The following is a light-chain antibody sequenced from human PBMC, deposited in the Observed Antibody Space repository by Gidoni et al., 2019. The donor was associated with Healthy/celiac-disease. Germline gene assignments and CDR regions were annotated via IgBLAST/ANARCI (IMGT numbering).Light chain of an antibody. CDR3: QQRSNWPPLT. V-gene: IGKV3-11*01. CDR1: QSVSSY. Sequence: ETLLTQFPATLSLSPGERATLSCRASQSVSSYLAWYQQKPGQAPRLLIYDASNRATGIPARFSGSGSGTDFTLTISSLEPEDFAVYYCQQRSNWPPLTFGGGTKVEIK. CDR2: DAS. J-gene: IGKJ4*01.